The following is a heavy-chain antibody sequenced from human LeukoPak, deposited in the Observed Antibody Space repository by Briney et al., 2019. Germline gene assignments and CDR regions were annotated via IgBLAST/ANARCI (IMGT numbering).Heavy chain of an antibody. V-gene: IGHV4-4*07. Sequence: SETLSLTCSASGGPISNYYWSWIRQPAGKGLEWIGSFHASGSINYRPSLKSRVTMSVDTSKNQFSLKLSSVTAADTAVYYCARAIAGAYFDYWGQGTLVTVSS. CDR2: FHASGSI. J-gene: IGHJ4*02. CDR1: GGPISNYY. CDR3: ARAIAGAYFDY. D-gene: IGHD6-13*01.